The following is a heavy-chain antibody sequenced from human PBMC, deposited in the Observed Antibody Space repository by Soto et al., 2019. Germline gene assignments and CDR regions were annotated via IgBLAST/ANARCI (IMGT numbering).Heavy chain of an antibody. CDR1: GFTFSSYA. V-gene: IGHV3-30*03. CDR2: ISIRGGDE. D-gene: IGHD6-6*01. CDR3: ARGTIVARQHLDY. J-gene: IGHJ4*02. Sequence: QVQLVESGGGWVKPGKSLRLSCAASGFTFSSYAMHWARQAPGKGLEWVTVISIRGGDEYYAESVRGRFTISRDDSKNTLYLQMDSLRVEDTAVYYCARGTIVARQHLDYWGQGTLVTVSS.